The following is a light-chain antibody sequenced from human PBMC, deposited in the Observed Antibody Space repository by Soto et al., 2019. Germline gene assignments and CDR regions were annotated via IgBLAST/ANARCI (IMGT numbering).Light chain of an antibody. Sequence: DIVLTQSPATLSLSPGERATLSCRASQSVSNYLAWFQQKPGQAPRLLIYDASNRATGIPARFSCSGSGTDFTLTISSLEPEDFAIYYCQQYGSSPWTFGQGTKVDIK. CDR2: DAS. J-gene: IGKJ1*01. CDR1: QSVSNY. V-gene: IGKV3-11*01. CDR3: QQYGSSPWT.